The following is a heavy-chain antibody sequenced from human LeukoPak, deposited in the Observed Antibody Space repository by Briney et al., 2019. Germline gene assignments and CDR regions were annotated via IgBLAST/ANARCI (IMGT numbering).Heavy chain of an antibody. CDR1: GFTFSTYS. V-gene: IGHV3-21*01. D-gene: IGHD3-9*01. CDR2: ISSSRSYI. CDR3: ARDQTDYETVTGYLFFDY. Sequence: GGSLRLSCAASGFTFSTYSMRWVRQAPGGGLEWVSSISSSRSYIYYADSVKDRFTISRDNAKNSLYLQMNSLRAEDTAVYYCARDQTDYETVTGYLFFDYWGQGTLVTVSS. J-gene: IGHJ4*02.